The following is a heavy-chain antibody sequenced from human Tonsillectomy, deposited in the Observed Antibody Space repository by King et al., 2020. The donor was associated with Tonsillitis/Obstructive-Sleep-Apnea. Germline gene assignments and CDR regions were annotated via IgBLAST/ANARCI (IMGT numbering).Heavy chain of an antibody. CDR2: ISGSGGST. CDR1: GFTFSSYA. J-gene: IGHJ4*02. D-gene: IGHD3-22*01. Sequence: VQLVESGGGLVQPGGSLRLSCAASGFTFSSYAMSWVRQAPGKGLEWVSAISGSGGSTYYADSVKGRFTISRDNSKNTLYLQINSLRAEDTAVYYCAKSPYYYDSSGYYVDYWGQGTLVTVSS. CDR3: AKSPYYYDSSGYYVDY. V-gene: IGHV3-23*04.